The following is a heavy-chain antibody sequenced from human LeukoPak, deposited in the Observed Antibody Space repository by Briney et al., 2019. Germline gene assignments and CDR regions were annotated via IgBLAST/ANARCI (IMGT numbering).Heavy chain of an antibody. CDR2: IYYLGNT. CDR3: ARLEGNTYGYPASFDY. J-gene: IGHJ4*02. Sequence: SSETLSLTCAVSGGSISSSNFYWGWARQPPGKGLEWIGTIYYLGNTYYNPSHKSRVTISVDTSKNQFSLNLSSVTAADTAVYYCARLEGNTYGYPASFDYWGQGTLVTVSS. D-gene: IGHD5-18*01. V-gene: IGHV4-39*01. CDR1: GGSISSSNFY.